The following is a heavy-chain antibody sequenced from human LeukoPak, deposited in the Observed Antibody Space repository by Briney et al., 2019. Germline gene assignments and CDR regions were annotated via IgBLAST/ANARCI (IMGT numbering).Heavy chain of an antibody. CDR3: ARAEGYCSSTSCYGGVFDY. J-gene: IGHJ4*02. CDR2: IYHSGST. D-gene: IGHD2-2*01. CDR1: GYSISSGYY. V-gene: IGHV4-38-2*02. Sequence: SETLSLTCTVSGYSISSGYYWGWIRQPPGKGLEWIGSIYHSGSTYYNPSLKSRVTISVDTSKNQFSLKLSSVTAADTAVYYCARAEGYCSSTSCYGGVFDYWGQGTLVTVSS.